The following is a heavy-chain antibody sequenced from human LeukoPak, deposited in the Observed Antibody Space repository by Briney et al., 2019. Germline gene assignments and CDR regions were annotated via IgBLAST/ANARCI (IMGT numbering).Heavy chain of an antibody. D-gene: IGHD5-18*01. J-gene: IGHJ4*02. Sequence: SETLSLTCTVSGGSISSSSYYWGWIRQPPGKGLEWIGSIYYSGSTYYNPSLKSRVTISVDTSKNQFSLKLSSVTAADTAVYYCARQGSYGFHFDYWGQGTLVTVSS. CDR3: ARQGSYGFHFDY. V-gene: IGHV4-39*07. CDR1: GGSISSSSYY. CDR2: IYYSGST.